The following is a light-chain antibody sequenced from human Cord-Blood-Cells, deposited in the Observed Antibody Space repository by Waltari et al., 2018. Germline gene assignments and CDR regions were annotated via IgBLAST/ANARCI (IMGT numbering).Light chain of an antibody. J-gene: IGLJ2*01. V-gene: IGLV2-11*01. Sequence: QSALTQPRSVSGSPGQSVTISCTGTSSAVGGYNYVSWYQQHPGKAPKLMIYDVSKRPSGVPDRFSGSKSGDTASLTISGLQAEYEADYYCCSYAGSYTYVVFGGGTKLTV. CDR2: DVS. CDR3: CSYAGSYTYVV. CDR1: SSAVGGYNY.